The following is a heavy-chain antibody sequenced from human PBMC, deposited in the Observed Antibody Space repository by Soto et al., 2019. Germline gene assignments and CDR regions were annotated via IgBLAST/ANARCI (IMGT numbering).Heavy chain of an antibody. Sequence: EVQLLESGGKLVQPGWSLTLSCAASGFTFSTYAMAWVRQAPGKGLEWVSGVSASGLNTDYADPVKGRFYISRDNSKNTVSLHMNSLRAEDTALYYCAKARPRRTSGYFFDYWSQGTPVTVSS. CDR3: AKARPRRTSGYFFDY. D-gene: IGHD1-1*01. V-gene: IGHV3-23*01. CDR2: VSASGLNT. CDR1: GFTFSTYA. J-gene: IGHJ4*02.